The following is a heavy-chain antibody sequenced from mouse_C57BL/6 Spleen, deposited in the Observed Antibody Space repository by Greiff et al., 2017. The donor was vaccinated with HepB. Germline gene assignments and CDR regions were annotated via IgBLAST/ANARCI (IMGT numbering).Heavy chain of an antibody. V-gene: IGHV1-82*01. CDR1: GYAFSSSW. CDR2: IYPGDGDT. CDR3: ASSSGYGSSYYLDY. Sequence: QVQLKESGPELVKPGASVKISCKASGYAFSSSWMNWVKQRPGKGLEWIGRIYPGDGDTNYNGKFKGKATLTADKSSSTAYMQLSSLTSEDSAVYFCASSSGYGSSYYLDYWGQGTTLTVSS. D-gene: IGHD1-1*01. J-gene: IGHJ2*01.